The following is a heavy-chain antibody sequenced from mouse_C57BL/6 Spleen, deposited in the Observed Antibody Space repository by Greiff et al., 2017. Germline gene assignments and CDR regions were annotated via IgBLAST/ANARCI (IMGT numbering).Heavy chain of an antibody. CDR2: IDPSDSYT. V-gene: IGHV1-69*01. CDR1: GYTFTSYW. D-gene: IGHD1-1*01. CDR3: ARKRYYYGSSYWAMDY. Sequence: QVQLQQPGAELVMPGASVKLSCKASGYTFTSYWMHWVKPRPGQGLEWIGEIDPSDSYTNYNQKFKGKSTLTVDKSSSTAYMQLSSLTSEDSAVYYCARKRYYYGSSYWAMDYWGQGTSVTVSS. J-gene: IGHJ4*01.